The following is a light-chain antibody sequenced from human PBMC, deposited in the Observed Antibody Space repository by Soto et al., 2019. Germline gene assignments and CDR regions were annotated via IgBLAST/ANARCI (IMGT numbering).Light chain of an antibody. Sequence: QSALTQPASVSGSPGQSITISCTGTSSDVGGNKYVSCYQQYPGKVPKLLINKVSNRPSGVSNRFSGSKSGNTASLTISGLLAEDEADYFCTSSTSDSLYVFGTGTKVTVL. CDR2: KVS. V-gene: IGLV2-14*01. CDR1: SSDVGGNKY. J-gene: IGLJ1*01. CDR3: TSSTSDSLYV.